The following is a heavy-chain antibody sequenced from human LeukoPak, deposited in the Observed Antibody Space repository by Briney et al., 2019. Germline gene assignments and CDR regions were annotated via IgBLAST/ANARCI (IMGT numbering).Heavy chain of an antibody. D-gene: IGHD6-19*01. CDR3: ARGGGYSSGWFFVHNWSDP. Sequence: SETLSLTCAVYGGSFSGYYWSWIRQPPGKGLEWIGEINHSGSTNYNPSLKSRVTISVDTSKNQFSLKLSSVTAADTAVYYCARGGGYSSGWFFVHNWSDPWGQGTLVTVSS. J-gene: IGHJ5*02. V-gene: IGHV4-34*01. CDR2: INHSGST. CDR1: GGSFSGYY.